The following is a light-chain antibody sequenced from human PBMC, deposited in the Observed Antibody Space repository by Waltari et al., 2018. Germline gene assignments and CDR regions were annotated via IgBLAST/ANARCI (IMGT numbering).Light chain of an antibody. Sequence: SYELTQTPSVSVSPGQTARITCSGHELPRKYAYWFQQKSGQAPRLVIYEDTKRPSGIPERFSGSSSGTVATLTITGDQVDDEADYYCYSSDSTGLRVFGGGTTVVVL. CDR1: ELPRKY. CDR3: YSSDSTGLRV. V-gene: IGLV3-10*01. J-gene: IGLJ1*01. CDR2: EDT.